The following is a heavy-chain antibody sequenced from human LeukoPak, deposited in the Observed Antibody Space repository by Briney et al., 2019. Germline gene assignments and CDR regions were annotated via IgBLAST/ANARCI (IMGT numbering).Heavy chain of an antibody. CDR2: ISAYNGNT. D-gene: IGHD4-17*01. CDR3: AKEPSDYGDYVSWFDP. CDR1: GYTFTSYG. Sequence: ASVKVSCEASGYTFTSYGISWVRQAPGQGLEWMGWISAYNGNTNYAQKLQGRVTMTTDTSTSTAYMELRSLRSDDTAVYYCAKEPSDYGDYVSWFDPWGQGTLVTVSS. J-gene: IGHJ5*02. V-gene: IGHV1-18*01.